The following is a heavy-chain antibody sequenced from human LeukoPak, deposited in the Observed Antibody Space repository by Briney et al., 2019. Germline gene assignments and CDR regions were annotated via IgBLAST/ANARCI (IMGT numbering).Heavy chain of an antibody. V-gene: IGHV3-33*01. CDR1: GFTFSSYG. D-gene: IGHD6-13*01. J-gene: IGHJ4*02. Sequence: GRSLTLSCAASGFTFSSYGMHWVRQTPGKGLEWVAIIWYDGRNKYYADSVKGRLTISRDNSKNTLYLQMNSLRAEDTAVYYCARGEGSSSSWFDYWGQGTLVTVSS. CDR2: IWYDGRNK. CDR3: ARGEGSSSSWFDY.